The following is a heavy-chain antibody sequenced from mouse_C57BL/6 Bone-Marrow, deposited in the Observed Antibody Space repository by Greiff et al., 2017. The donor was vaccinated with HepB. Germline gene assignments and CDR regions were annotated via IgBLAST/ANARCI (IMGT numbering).Heavy chain of an antibody. CDR3: ARDYYGSSYWFAY. D-gene: IGHD1-1*01. V-gene: IGHV5-15*01. Sequence: EVMLVESGGGLVQPGGSLKLSCAASGFTFSDYGMAWVRQAPRKGPEWVAFISNLAYSIYYADTVTGRFTISRENAKNTLYLEMSSLRSEDTAMYYCARDYYGSSYWFAYWGQGTLVTVSA. CDR1: GFTFSDYG. J-gene: IGHJ3*01. CDR2: ISNLAYSI.